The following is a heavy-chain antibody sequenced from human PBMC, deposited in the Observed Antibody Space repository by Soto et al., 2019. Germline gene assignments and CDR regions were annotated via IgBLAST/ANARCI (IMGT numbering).Heavy chain of an antibody. CDR1: GGTFSSYA. Sequence: QVQLVQSGAEVKKPGSSVKVSCKASGGTFSSYAISWVRQAPGQGLEWMGGIIPIFGTANYAQKFQGRVTITADESTSTAYMELSSLRSEDTAVYYCARDIVVVVAATDYYYGMDVWGQGTTVTVSS. CDR2: IIPIFGTA. CDR3: ARDIVVVVAATDYYYGMDV. D-gene: IGHD2-15*01. J-gene: IGHJ6*02. V-gene: IGHV1-69*01.